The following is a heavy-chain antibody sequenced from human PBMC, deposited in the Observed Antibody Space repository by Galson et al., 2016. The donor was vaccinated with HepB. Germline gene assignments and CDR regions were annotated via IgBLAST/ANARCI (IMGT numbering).Heavy chain of an antibody. CDR1: GFTFDDYA. J-gene: IGHJ5*02. Sequence: SLRLSCAASGFTFDDYAMHWVRQAPGKGLEWVSAISWNSGSIGYADSVKGRFIISRDNAKNSLYLQMNSLRPEDTAFYYCAKEGYDTSGYGYNWLDPWGRGTLVTVSS. D-gene: IGHD3-22*01. V-gene: IGHV3-9*01. CDR2: ISWNSGSI. CDR3: AKEGYDTSGYGYNWLDP.